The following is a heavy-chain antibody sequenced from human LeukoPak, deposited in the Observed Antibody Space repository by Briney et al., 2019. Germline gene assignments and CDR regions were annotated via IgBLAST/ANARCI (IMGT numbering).Heavy chain of an antibody. Sequence: PSETLSLTCAVYGGSFSGYYWSWIRQPPGKGLEWIGEINHSGSTNYNPSLKSRVTISVDTSKNQFSLKLSSVTAADTAVYYCARDAGYCSGGSCYTTFDYWGQGTLVTVSS. V-gene: IGHV4-34*01. J-gene: IGHJ4*02. CDR3: ARDAGYCSGGSCYTTFDY. CDR2: INHSGST. D-gene: IGHD2-15*01. CDR1: GGSFSGYY.